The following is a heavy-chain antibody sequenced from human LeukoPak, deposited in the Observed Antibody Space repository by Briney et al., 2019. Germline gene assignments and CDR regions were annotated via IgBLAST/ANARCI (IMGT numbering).Heavy chain of an antibody. CDR1: GDSISNYY. CDR3: ARAEKAMTGTLDS. Sequence: SETLSLTCTVSGDSISNYYWRWLRQSPGKELEWIGYMYNRGSTIYNPSLKSRVTISTDTSKNQFSLRLTSVTAADTAVYYCARAEKAMTGTLDSWGQGTLITVSS. D-gene: IGHD3-9*01. V-gene: IGHV4-59*01. CDR2: MYNRGST. J-gene: IGHJ4*02.